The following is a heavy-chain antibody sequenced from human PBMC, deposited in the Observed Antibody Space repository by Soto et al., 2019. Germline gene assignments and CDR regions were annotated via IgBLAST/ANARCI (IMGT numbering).Heavy chain of an antibody. CDR3: ARTIAAAGRGFDDWFDP. Sequence: SETLSLTCTVSGGSISSGGYYWSWIRQHPWKGLEWIGYIYYSGSTYYNPSLKSRVTISVDTSKNQFSLKLSSVTAADTAVYYCARTIAAAGRGFDDWFDPWGQGXLVTVYS. D-gene: IGHD6-13*01. J-gene: IGHJ5*02. V-gene: IGHV4-31*03. CDR2: IYYSGST. CDR1: GGSISSGGYY.